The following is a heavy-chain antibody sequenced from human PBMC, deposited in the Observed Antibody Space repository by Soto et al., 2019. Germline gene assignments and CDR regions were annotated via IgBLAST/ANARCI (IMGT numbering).Heavy chain of an antibody. Sequence: LGESLKISCQGSGYSVTNYWIGWVRQMPGKGLEWMGIIYPGDSETRYSPSFRGQVTFSVDMSISTAYLQWSSLKTSDIAIYYCARLVGAYDSYFDHWGQGTRVTVSS. D-gene: IGHD3-3*01. V-gene: IGHV5-51*01. J-gene: IGHJ4*02. CDR2: IYPGDSET. CDR1: GYSVTNYW. CDR3: ARLVGAYDSYFDH.